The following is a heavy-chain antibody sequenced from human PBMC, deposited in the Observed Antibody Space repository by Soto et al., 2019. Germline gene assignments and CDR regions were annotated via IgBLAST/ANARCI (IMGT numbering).Heavy chain of an antibody. Sequence: QVQLVESGGGVVQPGRSLRLSCAASGFTFSSYGMHWVRQAPGKGLEWVAVISYDGSNKYYADSVKGRFTISRDNSKNTLYLQMNSLRAEDTAVYYCAKVPPGITMIERDWYFDLWGRGTLVTVSS. CDR3: AKVPPGITMIERDWYFDL. CDR1: GFTFSSYG. J-gene: IGHJ2*01. CDR2: ISYDGSNK. V-gene: IGHV3-30*18. D-gene: IGHD3-22*01.